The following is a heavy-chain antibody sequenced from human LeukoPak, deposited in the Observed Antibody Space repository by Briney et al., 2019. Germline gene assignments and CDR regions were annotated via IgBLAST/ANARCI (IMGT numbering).Heavy chain of an antibody. CDR2: IYYTGST. Sequence: PSETLSLTCSVSDGSISSGSYYWGWIRQPPGKGLEWIGSIYYTGSTYYNPSLKSRVTISVGTSKKQFSLKVTSVTAADTAVYYCARDLYLMLGLFDIWGQGTMVIVSS. CDR1: DGSISSGSYY. J-gene: IGHJ3*02. D-gene: IGHD3-16*01. CDR3: ARDLYLMLGLFDI. V-gene: IGHV4-39*07.